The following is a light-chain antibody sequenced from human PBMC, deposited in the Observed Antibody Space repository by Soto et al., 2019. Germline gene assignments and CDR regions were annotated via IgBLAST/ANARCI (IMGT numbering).Light chain of an antibody. Sequence: EIVLTPSPGTLSLSPGERATLSCRASQSVSSSYLAWYQQKPGQAPRLLIYGASSRATGIPDRFSGSGSGTDFTLTISRLKSEDFAVYYCQQYGSSPLYTFGQGTKLEIK. CDR1: QSVSSSY. CDR3: QQYGSSPLYT. CDR2: GAS. V-gene: IGKV3-20*01. J-gene: IGKJ2*01.